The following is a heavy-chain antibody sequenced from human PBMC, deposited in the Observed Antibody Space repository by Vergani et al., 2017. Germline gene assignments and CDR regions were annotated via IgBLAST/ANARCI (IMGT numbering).Heavy chain of an antibody. D-gene: IGHD1-14*01. CDR1: GYTFTSYY. V-gene: IGHV1-69*09. CDR2: IIPILGIA. CDR3: ARSRGISYYMDV. Sequence: QVQLVQSGAEVKKPGASVKVSCKASGYTFTSYYMHWVRQAPGQGLEWMGRIIPILGIANYAQKFQGRVTITADKSTSTAYMELSSLRSEDTAVYYCARSRGISYYMDVWGKGTTVTVSS. J-gene: IGHJ6*03.